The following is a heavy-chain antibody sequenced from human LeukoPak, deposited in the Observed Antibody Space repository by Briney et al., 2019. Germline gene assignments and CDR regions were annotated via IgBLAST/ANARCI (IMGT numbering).Heavy chain of an antibody. CDR3: AKDASEVTTILPGWHFDL. CDR1: GFTFSTSA. Sequence: PGGSLRLSCAASGFTFSTSAMSWVRQAPGKGLEWVSGISWNSGSRGYADSAKGRFTISRDNAKNSLYLQMNSLRPEDTALYYCAKDASEVTTILPGWHFDLWGRGTLVTVSS. CDR2: ISWNSGSR. J-gene: IGHJ2*01. D-gene: IGHD5-24*01. V-gene: IGHV3-9*01.